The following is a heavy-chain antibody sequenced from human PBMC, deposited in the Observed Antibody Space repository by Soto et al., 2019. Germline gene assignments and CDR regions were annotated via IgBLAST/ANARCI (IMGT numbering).Heavy chain of an antibody. CDR3: ARDMIPAAISYRYYAMEV. CDR1: GGTFSHYA. CDR2: IIPIFETT. D-gene: IGHD2-2*01. V-gene: IGHV1-69*01. Sequence: QVQLVQSGAEVKKPGSSVKVSCKASGGTFSHYAFSWVRQVPGQGLEWMGGIIPIFETTNYEQKFQGRVTITADESTSTAYMELSSLSSEDTAVFFCARDMIPAAISYRYYAMEVWGQGTTVTFSS. J-gene: IGHJ6*02.